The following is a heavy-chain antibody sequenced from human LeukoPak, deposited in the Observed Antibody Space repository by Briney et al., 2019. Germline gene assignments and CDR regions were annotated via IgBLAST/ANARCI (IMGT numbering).Heavy chain of an antibody. J-gene: IGHJ3*02. CDR1: GGSISSYY. CDR2: ISHSGST. D-gene: IGHD6-25*01. V-gene: IGHV4-4*07. CDR3: AREPSALDAFDI. Sequence: SETLSLTCTVSGGSISSYYWSWIRQPAWKGLEWIGYISHSGSTYYNPSLKSRVTMSVDRSKNQFSPKLTSVTAADTAVYFCAREPSALDAFDIWGQGTMVTVSS.